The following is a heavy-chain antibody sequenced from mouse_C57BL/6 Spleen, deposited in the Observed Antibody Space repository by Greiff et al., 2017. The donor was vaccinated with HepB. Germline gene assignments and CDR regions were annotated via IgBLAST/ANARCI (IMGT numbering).Heavy chain of an antibody. CDR3: TRKPNYSNYEDAMDY. CDR2: IYPGGGYT. Sequence: QVQLKESGAELVRPGTSVKMSCKASGYTFTNYWIGWAKQRPGHGLEWIGDIYPGGGYTNYNEKFKGKATLTADKSSSTAYMQFSSLTSEDSAIYYCTRKPNYSNYEDAMDYWGQGTSVTVSS. CDR1: GYTFTNYW. J-gene: IGHJ4*01. D-gene: IGHD2-5*01. V-gene: IGHV1-63*01.